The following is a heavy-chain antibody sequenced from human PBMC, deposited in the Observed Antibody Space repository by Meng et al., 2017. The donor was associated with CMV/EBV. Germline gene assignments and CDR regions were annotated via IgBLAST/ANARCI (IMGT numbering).Heavy chain of an antibody. J-gene: IGHJ4*02. CDR1: GRSTSSRSYY. Sequence: CIVSGRSTSSRSYYWSWTRQPTWNGLEWFGYIYYSGSTNYNPSLKRRVTISVDTSKNQFSLKLSSVTAADTDVYYCASVPGSMVREVGTWPYYFDYWGQGTLVTVSS. D-gene: IGHD3-10*01. CDR2: IYYSGST. CDR3: ASVPGSMVREVGTWPYYFDY. V-gene: IGHV4-61*10.